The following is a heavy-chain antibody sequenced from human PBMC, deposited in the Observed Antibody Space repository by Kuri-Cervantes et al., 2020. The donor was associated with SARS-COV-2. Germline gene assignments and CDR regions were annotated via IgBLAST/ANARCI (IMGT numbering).Heavy chain of an antibody. CDR2: IRSKAYGGKT. Sequence: GESLKISCAASGFTFSSYARSWVRQAPGKGLEWVGFIRSKAYGGKTEYAASVKGRFTISTDDSNPIAYLQMNSLKTEDTAVYYCTRYGGVRGVTIAYYYYYGMDVWGQGTTVTVSS. V-gene: IGHV3-49*04. CDR1: GFTFSSYA. D-gene: IGHD3-10*01. J-gene: IGHJ6*02. CDR3: TRYGGVRGVTIAYYYYYGMDV.